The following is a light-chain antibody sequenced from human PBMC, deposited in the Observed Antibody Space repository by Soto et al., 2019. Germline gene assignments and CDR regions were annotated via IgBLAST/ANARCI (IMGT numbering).Light chain of an antibody. J-gene: IGLJ3*02. CDR2: STG. V-gene: IGLV7-43*01. CDR3: LLFFGGAQVWM. CDR1: TGAVTSDYY. Sequence: QAVVTQETSLTVSPGGTVTLTCASSTGAVTSDYYPTWLQQKPGQQPSALIYSTGTKDSWTPARFSVSLLGGRAALTLSGVQPEDEADYCCLLFFGGAQVWMFGGGTQLTVL.